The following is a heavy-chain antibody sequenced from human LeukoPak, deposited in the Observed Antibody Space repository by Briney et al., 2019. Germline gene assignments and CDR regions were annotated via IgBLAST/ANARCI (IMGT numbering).Heavy chain of an antibody. D-gene: IGHD6-19*01. CDR2: IVVGSGNT. CDR3: AADLAVAGQNDY. Sequence: SVKVSCKASGFTFTSSAMQWVRQARGQRLEWIGWIVVGSGNTNYAQKFQERVTITRDMSTSTAYMELSSLRSEDTAVYYCAADLAVAGQNDYWGQGTLVTVSS. J-gene: IGHJ4*02. V-gene: IGHV1-58*02. CDR1: GFTFTSSA.